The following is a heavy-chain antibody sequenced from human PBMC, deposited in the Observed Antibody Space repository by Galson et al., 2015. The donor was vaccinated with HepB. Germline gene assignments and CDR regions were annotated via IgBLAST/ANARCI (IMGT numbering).Heavy chain of an antibody. J-gene: IGHJ4*02. CDR3: AKDGSGVTTSGGY. D-gene: IGHD4-17*01. V-gene: IGHV3-23*01. Sequence: SLRLSCAASGFTFSSYAMSWVRQAPGKGLEWVSAISGSGGSTYYADSVKGRFTISRDNSKNTLYLQMNSLRAEDTAVYYCAKDGSGVTTSGGYWGQGTLVTVSS. CDR2: ISGSGGST. CDR1: GFTFSSYA.